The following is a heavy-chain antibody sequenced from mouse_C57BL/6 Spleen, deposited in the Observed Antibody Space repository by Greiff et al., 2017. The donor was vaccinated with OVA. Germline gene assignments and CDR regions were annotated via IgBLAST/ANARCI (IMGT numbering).Heavy chain of an antibody. CDR3: ARDGYLYYAMDY. V-gene: IGHV1-4*01. CDR1: GYTFTSYT. CDR2: INPSSGYT. J-gene: IGHJ4*01. D-gene: IGHD2-3*01. Sequence: VQLHQSGAELARPGASVKMSCKASGYTFTSYTMHWVKQRPGQGLEWIGYINPSSGYTKYNQKFKDKATLTADKSSSTAYMQLSSLTSEDSAVYYCARDGYLYYAMDYWGQGTSVTVSS.